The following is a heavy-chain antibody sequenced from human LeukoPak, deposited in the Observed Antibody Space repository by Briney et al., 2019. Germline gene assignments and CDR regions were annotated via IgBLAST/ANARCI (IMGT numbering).Heavy chain of an antibody. CDR2: VYYSGYT. D-gene: IGHD4-23*01. CDR3: ARYPYGGNSPFDY. CDR1: GGSISGYY. J-gene: IGHJ4*02. Sequence: SETLSLTCTVSGGSISGYYWSWIRQSPGKGLEWIGYVYYSGYTKYNSSLKSRITISVDTSKNQFSLRLSAATAADTALYYCARYPYGGNSPFDYWGQGTLVTVSS. V-gene: IGHV4-59*08.